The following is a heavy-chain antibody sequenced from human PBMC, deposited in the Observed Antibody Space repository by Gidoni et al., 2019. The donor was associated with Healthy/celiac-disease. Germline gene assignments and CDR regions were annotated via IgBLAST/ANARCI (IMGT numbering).Heavy chain of an antibody. CDR1: GGTSGSYA. V-gene: IGHV1-69*04. J-gene: IGHJ4*02. CDR2: SIPILGIA. D-gene: IGHD2-2*01. Sequence: QVQLVQSGAEGKKPGASVKVSCKAPGGTSGSYAISWVRQAPGQGLAWMGRSIPILGIANYAQKFQSRVTITADKSTSTAYIELSSLRSEDTAVYYCARDLVRGYQLLQFFDYWGQGTLVTVSS. CDR3: ARDLVRGYQLLQFFDY.